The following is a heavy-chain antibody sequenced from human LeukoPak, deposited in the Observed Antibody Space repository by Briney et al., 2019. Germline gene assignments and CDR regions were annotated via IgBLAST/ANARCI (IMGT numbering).Heavy chain of an antibody. D-gene: IGHD2-21*02. CDR3: SHRVVTTKDDY. V-gene: IGHV3-74*01. J-gene: IGHJ4*02. CDR2: INSDGSST. CDR1: GFTFSSYW. Sequence: GGSLRLSCAASGFTFSSYWMHWVRQAPGKGLVWVSRINSDGSSTSYADSVKGRFTISRDNAKNTLYLQMNSLRAEDTAVYYCSHRVVTTKDDYWGQGTLVTVSS.